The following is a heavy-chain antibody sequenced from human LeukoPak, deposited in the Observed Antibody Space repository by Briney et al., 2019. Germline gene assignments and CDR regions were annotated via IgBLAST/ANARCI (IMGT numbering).Heavy chain of an antibody. CDR1: GYSFTSYW. D-gene: IGHD6-13*01. J-gene: IGHJ5*02. Sequence: GESLKISCKGSGYSFTSYWIGWVRQMPGKGLEWMGIIYPGDSDTRYSPSFQGQVTISADKSISTAYLQWSSLKASDTAMYYCARRRAAAGTGFFWFDPWGQGTLVTVS. V-gene: IGHV5-51*01. CDR3: ARRRAAAGTGFFWFDP. CDR2: IYPGDSDT.